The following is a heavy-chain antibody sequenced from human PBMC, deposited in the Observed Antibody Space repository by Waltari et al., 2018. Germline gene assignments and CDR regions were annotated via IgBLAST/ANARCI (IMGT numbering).Heavy chain of an antibody. V-gene: IGHV3-23*01. J-gene: IGHJ4*02. CDR3: AKDENWTWMASVSGSSMAGED. Sequence: EVQLLESGGGLVQPGGSLRLSCAASGFTFSSYAMSWVRQAPGKGLEWVSAISGRGGSTYYADSVKGRFTISRDNSKNTLYLQMNSLRAEDTAVYYCAKDENWTWMASVSGSSMAGEDWGQGTLVTVSS. D-gene: IGHD1-26*01. CDR2: ISGRGGST. CDR1: GFTFSSYA.